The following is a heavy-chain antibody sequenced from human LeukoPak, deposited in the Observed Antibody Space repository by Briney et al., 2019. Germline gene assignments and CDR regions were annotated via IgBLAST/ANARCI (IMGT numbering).Heavy chain of an antibody. D-gene: IGHD1-1*01. CDR3: AKDRGGTGDFDY. CDR2: INVGNGDT. V-gene: IGHV1-3*01. CDR1: GYTFTSYA. Sequence: GASVKVSCKASGYTFTSYAMHWVRQAPGQRLEWMGWINVGNGDTKYSQEFQGRVTIARDTSASTAYMELSSLRSEDTAIYYCAKDRGGTGDFDYWGQGTLVTVSS. J-gene: IGHJ4*02.